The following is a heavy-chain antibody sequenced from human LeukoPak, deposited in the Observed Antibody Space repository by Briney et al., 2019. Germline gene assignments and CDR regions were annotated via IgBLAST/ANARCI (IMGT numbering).Heavy chain of an antibody. D-gene: IGHD3-22*01. J-gene: IGHJ3*02. CDR3: ARTTNYYDSSGYYYAGAFDI. CDR2: ISAYNGNT. Sequence: ASVKVSCKASGYTFTSYGISWVRQAPGQGLEWMGWISAYNGNTNYAQELQGRVTMTTDTSTSTAYMELRSLRSDDTAVYYCARTTNYYDSSGYYYAGAFDIWGQGTMVTVSS. CDR1: GYTFTSYG. V-gene: IGHV1-18*01.